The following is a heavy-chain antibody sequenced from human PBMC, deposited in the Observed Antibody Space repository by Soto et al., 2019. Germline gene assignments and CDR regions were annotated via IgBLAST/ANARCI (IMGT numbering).Heavy chain of an antibody. V-gene: IGHV1-69*01. CDR3: ARVIGIAAAGFGWFDP. Sequence: QVQLVQSGAEVKKPGSSVKVSCTASGGTFSSYAISWVRQAPGQGLEWMGGIIPIFGTANYAQKFQGRVTITADESTRTAYMELSSLRSEDTAVYYCARVIGIAAAGFGWFDPWGQGTLVTVSS. J-gene: IGHJ5*02. CDR1: GGTFSSYA. CDR2: IIPIFGTA. D-gene: IGHD6-13*01.